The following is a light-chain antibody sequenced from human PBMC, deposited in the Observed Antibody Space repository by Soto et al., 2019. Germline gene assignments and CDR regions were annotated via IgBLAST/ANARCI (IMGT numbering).Light chain of an antibody. CDR1: SSNIGNNY. Sequence: QSVLTQPPSVSAAPGQKVTISCSGSSSNIGNNYVSWYQQLPGTAPKLLIYGINKRPSGIPDRFSGSKSGTSATLVITGLQTGDEADYYCGTWDSSLSAGVFGTGTKVTVL. CDR3: GTWDSSLSAGV. J-gene: IGLJ1*01. V-gene: IGLV1-51*01. CDR2: GIN.